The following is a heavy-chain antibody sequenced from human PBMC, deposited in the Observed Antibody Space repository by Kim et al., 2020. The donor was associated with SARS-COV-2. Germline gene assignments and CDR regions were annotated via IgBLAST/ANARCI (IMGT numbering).Heavy chain of an antibody. CDR3: AREGLLLLWFGELLAGFDY. V-gene: IGHV6-1*01. Sequence: SQTLSLTCAISGDSVSSNSAAWNWIRQSPSRGLEWLGRTYYRSKWYNDYAVSVKSRITINPDTSKNQFSLQLNSVTPEDTAVYYCAREGLLLLWFGELLAGFDYWGQGTLVTVSS. CDR1: GDSVSSNSAA. CDR2: TYYRSKWYN. D-gene: IGHD3-10*01. J-gene: IGHJ4*02.